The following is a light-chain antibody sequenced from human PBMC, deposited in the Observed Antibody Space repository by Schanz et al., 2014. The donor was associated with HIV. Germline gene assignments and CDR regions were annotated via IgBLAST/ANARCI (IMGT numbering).Light chain of an antibody. CDR2: DAS. J-gene: IGKJ2*01. V-gene: IGKV3-20*01. CDR1: QSVGSD. Sequence: ELVMTQSPATLSVSPGERATLSCRASQSVGSDLAWYQQKPGQAPRLLIFDASTRATGIPDRFSGSGSGTDFTLTINTLEREDFAVYYCLKYGDPPYPFGQGTRLEIK. CDR3: LKYGDPPYP.